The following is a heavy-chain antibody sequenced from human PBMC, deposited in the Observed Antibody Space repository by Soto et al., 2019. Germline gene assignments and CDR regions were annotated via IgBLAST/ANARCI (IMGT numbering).Heavy chain of an antibody. Sequence: SVKVSCKASGGTFSSYAISWVRQAPGQGLEWMGGIIPIFGTANYAQKFQGRVTITADESTSTAYMELSSLRSEDTAVYYCARLGDSGYDRAPYYYYYYGMDVWGQGTTVTVSS. CDR2: IIPIFGTA. CDR1: GGTFSSYA. CDR3: ARLGDSGYDRAPYYYYYYGMDV. J-gene: IGHJ6*02. D-gene: IGHD5-12*01. V-gene: IGHV1-69*13.